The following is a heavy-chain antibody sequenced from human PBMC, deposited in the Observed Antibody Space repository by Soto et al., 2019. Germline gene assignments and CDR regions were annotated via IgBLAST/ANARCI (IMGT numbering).Heavy chain of an antibody. CDR3: ARDYYDSSGYYSPFDY. V-gene: IGHV3-23*01. D-gene: IGHD3-22*01. J-gene: IGHJ4*02. Sequence: GSLRLSCVASGFSFRSYAMSWVRQAPGKGLEWVSCIGSTAVSTAYADSVKGRFTISRDNSKNTLYLQMNSLRAEDTAVYYCARDYYDSSGYYSPFDYWGQGTLVTVSS. CDR2: IGSTAVST. CDR1: GFSFRSYA.